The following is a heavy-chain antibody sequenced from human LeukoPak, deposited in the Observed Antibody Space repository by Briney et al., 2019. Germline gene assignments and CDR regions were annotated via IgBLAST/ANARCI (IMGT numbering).Heavy chain of an antibody. D-gene: IGHD3-22*01. CDR1: GFTFTNYV. CDR2: VSGRCSRS. CDR3: AKEVYYYENDGCDNFIDH. J-gene: IGHJ4*02. V-gene: IGHV3-23*01. Sequence: GGSLRLTCAASGFTFTNYVLRWGRQAPAQGLERVSVVSGRCSRSNYTGAVKCQFTISRDNSKSSLFLQMNSLSAEDTAIYDGAKEVYYYENDGCDNFIDHWGQGPLVTVSS.